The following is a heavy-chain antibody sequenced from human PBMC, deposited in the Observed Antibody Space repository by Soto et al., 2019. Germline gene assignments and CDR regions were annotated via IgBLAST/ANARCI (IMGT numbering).Heavy chain of an antibody. CDR1: GFTFNTYS. CDR2: ISSRNSFI. CDR3: ARDPAGSTRPYYYGMDV. J-gene: IGHJ6*02. V-gene: IGHV3-21*01. Sequence: GGSLRLSCAASGFTFNTYSMNWVRQAPGKGLEWVSFISSRNSFIYYADSVRGRFTISRDNAKNSVFLQMNSLRVEDTAVYYCARDPAGSTRPYYYGMDVWGQGTTVTV. D-gene: IGHD2-2*01.